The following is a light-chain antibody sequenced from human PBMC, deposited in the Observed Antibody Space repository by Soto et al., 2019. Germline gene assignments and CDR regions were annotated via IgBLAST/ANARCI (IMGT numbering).Light chain of an antibody. J-gene: IGKJ1*01. V-gene: IGKV3-15*01. Sequence: EIVMTQSPATLSVSPGERATLSCRASQSVGSNLAWYQQKPGQAPRLLIYGASTRATGIPARFSGSGSGTEVTLTISSLQAKDFAIFFGQQYNTWPPDRTFGQGTKVEIK. CDR1: QSVGSN. CDR2: GAS. CDR3: QQYNTWPPDRT.